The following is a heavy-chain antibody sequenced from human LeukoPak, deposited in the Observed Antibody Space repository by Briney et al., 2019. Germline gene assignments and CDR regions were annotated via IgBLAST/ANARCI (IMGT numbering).Heavy chain of an antibody. CDR2: IRTKSNSYAT. J-gene: IGHJ4*02. D-gene: IGHD3-22*01. CDR3: TRAAYYYDSGGYYGTLDY. V-gene: IGHV3-73*01. Sequence: SGGSLRLSCTASGFTFGDYAMSWVRQASGKGLEWVGRIRTKSNSYATAFAASVKGRFTVSRDDSKNTAYLQMNSLKTEDTAVYYCTRAAYYYDSGGYYGTLDYWGQGTLVTVSA. CDR1: GFTFGDYA.